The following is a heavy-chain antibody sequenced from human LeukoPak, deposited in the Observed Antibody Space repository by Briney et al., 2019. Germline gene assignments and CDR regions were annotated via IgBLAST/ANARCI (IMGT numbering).Heavy chain of an antibody. CDR1: GYTFTSYG. J-gene: IGHJ4*02. CDR3: ARADCSGTSCYEFDY. CDR2: ISAYNGNA. D-gene: IGHD2-2*01. V-gene: IGHV1-18*01. Sequence: ASVKVSCKASGYTFTSYGISWVRQAPGQGLEWMGWISAYNGNANYAQKLQGRVTMTTDTSTSTAYMELRSLRSDDTAVYYCARADCSGTSCYEFDYWGRGTLVTVSS.